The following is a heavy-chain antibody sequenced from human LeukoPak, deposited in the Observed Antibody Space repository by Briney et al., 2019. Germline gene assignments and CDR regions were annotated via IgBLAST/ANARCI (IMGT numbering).Heavy chain of an antibody. D-gene: IGHD2-2*02. CDR1: GGSFRGNY. CDR2: INHSGST. J-gene: IGHJ5*02. Sequence: SETLSLTCAVYGGSFRGNYWSWFRQSPGKGLEWIGEINHSGSTNYNPSLKSRVTISVDTSKNQFSLKLSSVTAADTAVYYCARGVYCSSTSCYKIDPWGQGTLVTVSS. V-gene: IGHV4-34*01. CDR3: ARGVYCSSTSCYKIDP.